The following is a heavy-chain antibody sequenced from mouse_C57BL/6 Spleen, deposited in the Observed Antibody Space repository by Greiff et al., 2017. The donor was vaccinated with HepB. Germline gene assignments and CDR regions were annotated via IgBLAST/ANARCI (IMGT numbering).Heavy chain of an antibody. CDR1: GYTFTDHT. CDR3: ASGHDDYDEALFAY. V-gene: IGHV1-78*01. Sequence: VQLQQSDAELVKPGASVKISCKVSGYTFTDHTIHWMKQRPEQGLEWIGYIYPRDGSTKYNEKFKGKATLTADKSSSTAYMQLNSLTSGESAGYFGASGHDDYDEALFAYWGHGTLVTVCA. CDR2: IYPRDGST. D-gene: IGHD2-4*01. J-gene: IGHJ3*01.